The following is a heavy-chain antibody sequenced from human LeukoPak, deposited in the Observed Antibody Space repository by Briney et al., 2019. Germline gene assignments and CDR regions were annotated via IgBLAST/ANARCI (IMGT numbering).Heavy chain of an antibody. V-gene: IGHV3-33*01. CDR3: ARASDETPFDY. Sequence: PGGSLRLSCAASGFSFSQYDMQWVRQAPGKGLEWVTFIWCDGTTKYYADSVKGRFTISRDNSNNMLSLQMNSLRVEDTAVYYCARASDETPFDYWGQGTLVTVSS. J-gene: IGHJ4*02. CDR1: GFSFSQYD. CDR2: IWCDGTTK.